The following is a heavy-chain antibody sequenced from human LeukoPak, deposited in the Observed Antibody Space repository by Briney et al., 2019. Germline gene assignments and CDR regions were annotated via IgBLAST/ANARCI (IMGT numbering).Heavy chain of an antibody. V-gene: IGHV1-18*01. Sequence: ASVKVSCKASGYTFTSYGISWVRQAPGQGLEWMGWISAYNGNTNYAQKLQGRVTMTTDTSTSTAYMELRSLRSGDTAVYYCARETPGLRQMVYATRRFDPWGQGTLVTVSS. D-gene: IGHD2-8*01. CDR2: ISAYNGNT. CDR1: GYTFTSYG. J-gene: IGHJ5*02. CDR3: ARETPGLRQMVYATRRFDP.